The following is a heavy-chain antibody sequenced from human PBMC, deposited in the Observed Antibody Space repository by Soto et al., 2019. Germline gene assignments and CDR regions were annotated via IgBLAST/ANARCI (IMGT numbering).Heavy chain of an antibody. V-gene: IGHV4-31*03. Sequence: NPSETLSLTCTVSGGSISSGGYYWSWIRQHPGKGLEWIGYIYYSGSTYYNPSLKSRVTISVDTSKNQFSLKLSSVTAADTAVYYCARVSYYYYDSSGYYRRGRYFDYWGQGTLVTVSS. J-gene: IGHJ4*02. D-gene: IGHD3-22*01. CDR2: IYYSGST. CDR3: ARVSYYYYDSSGYYRRGRYFDY. CDR1: GGSISSGGYY.